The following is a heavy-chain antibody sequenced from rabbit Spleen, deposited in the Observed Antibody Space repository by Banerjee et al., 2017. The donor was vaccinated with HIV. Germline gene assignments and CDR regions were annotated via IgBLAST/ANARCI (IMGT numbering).Heavy chain of an antibody. V-gene: IGHV1S45*01. Sequence: EQLVDSGGDLFQPGSSLPLTCKASGIDFRDYSYISCVLQAPGKGLEWIASINTNSGFTWYANWAKGRFTISKTSSTTVTLQMTSLTAADTATYFCARDLTGVIGWNFGWWGPGTLVTVS. CDR2: INTNSGFT. D-gene: IGHD2-1*01. J-gene: IGHJ4*01. CDR1: GIDFRDYSY. CDR3: ARDLTGVIGWNFGW.